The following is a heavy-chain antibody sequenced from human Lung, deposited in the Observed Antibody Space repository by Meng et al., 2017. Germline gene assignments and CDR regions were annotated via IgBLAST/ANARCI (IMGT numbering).Heavy chain of an antibody. CDR1: GGSFSDYY. CDR2: INHSGST. J-gene: IGHJ4*02. CDR3: ARGPTTMAHDFDY. V-gene: IGHV4-34*01. D-gene: IGHD4-11*01. Sequence: QGQLQQWGAGRLQPSETLSLTCVVSGGSFSDYYWSWIRQPPGKGLEWIGEINHSGSTNYNPSLESRATISVDTSQNNLSLKLSSVTAADSAVYYCARGPTTMAHDFDYWGQGTLVTVSS.